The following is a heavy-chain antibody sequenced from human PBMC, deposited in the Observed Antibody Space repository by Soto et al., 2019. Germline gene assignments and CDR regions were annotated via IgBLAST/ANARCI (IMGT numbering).Heavy chain of an antibody. CDR2: ISYDGSNK. CDR1: GFTFSSYG. V-gene: IGHV3-30*18. D-gene: IGHD2-15*01. Sequence: QVQLVESGGGVVQPGRSLRLSCAASGFTFSSYGMHWVRQAPGKGLEWVAVISYDGSNKYYADSVKGRFTISRDNSKNTLYLQMNSLRAEDTAVYYCEKDRSDIVVVVAALQNAFDIWGQGTMVTVSS. CDR3: EKDRSDIVVVVAALQNAFDI. J-gene: IGHJ3*02.